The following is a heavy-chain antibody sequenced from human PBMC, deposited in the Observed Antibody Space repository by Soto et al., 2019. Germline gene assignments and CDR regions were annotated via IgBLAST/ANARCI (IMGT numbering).Heavy chain of an antibody. D-gene: IGHD6-13*01. J-gene: IGHJ4*02. CDR2: ISYDGSNK. CDR1: GFTFSSYG. Sequence: GGSLRLSCAASGFTFSSYGMHWVRQAPGKGLEWVAVISYDGSNKYYADSVKGRFTISRDNSKNTLYLQMNSLRSDDTAVYYCARGIVAAGNIYDRVGGLYFDYWGQGTLVTVSS. V-gene: IGHV3-30*03. CDR3: ARGIVAAGNIYDRVGGLYFDY.